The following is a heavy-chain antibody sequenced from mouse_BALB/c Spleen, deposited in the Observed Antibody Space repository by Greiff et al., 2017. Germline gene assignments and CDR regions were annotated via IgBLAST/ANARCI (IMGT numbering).Heavy chain of an antibody. CDR2: INPGSGGT. J-gene: IGHJ3*01. V-gene: IGHV1-54*03. Sequence: QVQLQQSGAELVRPGTSVKVSCKASGYAFTNYLIEWVKQRPGQGLEWIGVINPGSGGTNYNEKFKGKATLTADKSSSTAYMQLSSLTSDDAAVYFCARATMITTGGFAYWGQGTLVTVSA. CDR3: ARATMITTGGFAY. D-gene: IGHD2-4*01. CDR1: GYAFTNYL.